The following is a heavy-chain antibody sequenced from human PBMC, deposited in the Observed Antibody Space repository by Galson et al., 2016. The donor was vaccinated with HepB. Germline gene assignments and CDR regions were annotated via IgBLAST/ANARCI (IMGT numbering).Heavy chain of an antibody. CDR1: GFTVSSNY. D-gene: IGHD2-15*01. CDR3: ARGGGDINAFDI. V-gene: IGHV3-53*01. Sequence: SLRLSCAASGFTVSSNYMSWVRQAPGKGLEWVSVIYSSGSTYCADSVKGRFTISRDNSKNTLDLQMNSLRAEDTALYYCARGGGDINAFDIWGQGTMVTVSS. J-gene: IGHJ3*02. CDR2: IYSSGST.